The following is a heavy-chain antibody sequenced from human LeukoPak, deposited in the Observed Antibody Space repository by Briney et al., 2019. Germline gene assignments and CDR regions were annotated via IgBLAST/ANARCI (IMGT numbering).Heavy chain of an antibody. CDR3: ARDVKYYYFWSCQFDY. D-gene: IGHD3-3*01. J-gene: IGHJ4*02. CDR2: IIPILGIA. V-gene: IGHV1-69*04. Sequence: SVKVSCKASGGTFSSYAISWVRQAPGQGLEWMGRIIPILGIANYAQKFQGRVTITADKSTSTAYMELSSLRSEDTAVYYCARDVKYYYFWSCQFDYWGQGTLVTVSS. CDR1: GGTFSSYA.